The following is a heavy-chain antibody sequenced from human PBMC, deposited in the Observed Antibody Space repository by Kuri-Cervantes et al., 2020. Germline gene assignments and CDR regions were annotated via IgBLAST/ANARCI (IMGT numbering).Heavy chain of an antibody. D-gene: IGHD3-3*01. J-gene: IGHJ6*02. V-gene: IGHV1-18*01. CDR3: ARDEPSGYHKTHTGGMDV. CDR2: ISAYNGNT. Sequence: ASVKVSCKASGYTFTSYGISWVRQAPGQGLEWMGWISAYNGNTNYAQKLQGRVTMTTDTSTSTAYMELRSLRSDDTAVYYCARDEPSGYHKTHTGGMDVWGQGTTVTVSS. CDR1: GYTFTSYG.